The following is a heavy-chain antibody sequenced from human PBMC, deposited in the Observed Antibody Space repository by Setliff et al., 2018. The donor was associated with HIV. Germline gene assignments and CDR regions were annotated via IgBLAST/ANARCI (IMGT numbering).Heavy chain of an antibody. CDR3: AKSSTWGELRGPFDY. Sequence: SVKVSCKASGYTFSSYAINWVRQAPGQGLEWMGGIIPIFRTAHSAQNFQDRVTITADESTSTAYMDLSSPRSDDTAVYYCAKSSTWGELRGPFDYWGQGTLVTVS. CDR2: IIPIFRTA. D-gene: IGHD1-26*01. J-gene: IGHJ4*02. V-gene: IGHV1-69*13. CDR1: GYTFSSYA.